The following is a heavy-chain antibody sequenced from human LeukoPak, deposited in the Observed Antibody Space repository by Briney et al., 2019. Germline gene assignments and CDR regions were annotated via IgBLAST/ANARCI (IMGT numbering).Heavy chain of an antibody. J-gene: IGHJ4*02. CDR2: IYPGDSDT. CDR3: ARGEYVMVYLFDY. CDR1: GYSFTSYW. D-gene: IGHD2-8*01. Sequence: GESLQISCKGSGYSFTSYWIGRVRQMPGKGLEWMGIIYPGDSDTRYSPSFQGQVTISADKSISTAYLQWSSLKASDTAMYYCARGEYVMVYLFDYWGQGTLVTVSS. V-gene: IGHV5-51*01.